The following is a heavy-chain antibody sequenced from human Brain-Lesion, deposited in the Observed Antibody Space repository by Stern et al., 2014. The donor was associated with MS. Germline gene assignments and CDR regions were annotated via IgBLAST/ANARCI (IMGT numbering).Heavy chain of an antibody. CDR1: GFIFDDYA. V-gene: IGHV3-9*01. Sequence: EVQLVESGGGLVQPGRSLRLSCAASGFIFDDYALHWVRQAPGKGLEWVSGITSDSGTIVYADSVKGRFTISRDNAKNSLYLQMNSLRVEDTAFYYCATLDFVRPAAGRGWFDPWGQGTLVTVSS. D-gene: IGHD3-3*01. J-gene: IGHJ5*02. CDR2: ITSDSGTI. CDR3: ATLDFVRPAAGRGWFDP.